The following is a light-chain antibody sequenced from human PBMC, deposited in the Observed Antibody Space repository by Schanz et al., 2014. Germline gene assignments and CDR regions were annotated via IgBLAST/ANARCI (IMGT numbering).Light chain of an antibody. V-gene: IGKV3D-15*01. J-gene: IGKJ2*01. Sequence: EIVMTQSPATLSVSPGERATLSCRASQSVSSNLAWYQQKPGQAPRLLIYGASTRATGIPDRFSGSGSGTDFTLTISRLEPEDFAVYYCQQYNNWPPVYTFGQGTKLEIK. CDR1: QSVSSN. CDR3: QQYNNWPPVYT. CDR2: GAS.